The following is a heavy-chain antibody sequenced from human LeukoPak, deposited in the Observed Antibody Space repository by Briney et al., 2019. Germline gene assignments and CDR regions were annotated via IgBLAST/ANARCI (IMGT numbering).Heavy chain of an antibody. Sequence: SETLSLTCAVYGGSFSGYYWSWIRQPPGKGLEWIGEINHSGSTNYNPSLKSRVTISVDTSKNRFSLKLSSVTAADTAIYYCARGVGLTQGGAFDYWGQGTLVTVSS. V-gene: IGHV4-34*01. D-gene: IGHD3-16*01. CDR3: ARGVGLTQGGAFDY. CDR2: INHSGST. CDR1: GGSFSGYY. J-gene: IGHJ4*02.